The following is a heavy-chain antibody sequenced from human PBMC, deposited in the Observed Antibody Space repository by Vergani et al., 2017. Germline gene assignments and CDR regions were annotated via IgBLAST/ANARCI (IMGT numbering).Heavy chain of an antibody. CDR1: GGSISSSSYY. CDR3: ARASGSYYDFDY. Sequence: QLQLQESGPGLVKPSETLSLTCTVSGGSISSSSYYWGWIRQPPGKGLEWIGSIYYSGSTYYNPSLKSRVTISVDTSKNQFSLKLSSVTAADTAVYYCARASGSYYDFDYWGQGTLVTVSS. J-gene: IGHJ4*02. CDR2: IYYSGST. D-gene: IGHD1-26*01. V-gene: IGHV4-39*07.